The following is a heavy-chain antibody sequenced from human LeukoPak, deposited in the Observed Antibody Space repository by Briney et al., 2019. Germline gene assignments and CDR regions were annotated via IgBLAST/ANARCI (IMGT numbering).Heavy chain of an antibody. CDR2: IDYRGSS. V-gene: IGHV4-59*01. J-gene: IGHJ3*02. CDR1: GGSISTYY. Sequence: SETLSLTCTVSGGSISTYYWSWIRQPPGKGLEWIAYIDYRGSSTYNPSLRSRVTISVDTSRNQFSLKLSSVTAADTAVYYCARSRSGYSYDHAAFEIWGQGTMVTVSS. D-gene: IGHD5-18*01. CDR3: ARSRSGYSYDHAAFEI.